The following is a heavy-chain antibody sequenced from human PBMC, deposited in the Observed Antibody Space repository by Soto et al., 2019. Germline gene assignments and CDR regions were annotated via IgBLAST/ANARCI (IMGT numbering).Heavy chain of an antibody. CDR2: IIPIFGTA. CDR1: AGTFSSYA. D-gene: IGHD3-10*01. Sequence: QVQLVQSGAEVKKPGSSVKVSCKASAGTFSSYAISWVRQAPGQGLEWMGGIIPIFGTANYAEKFQGRVTITADESTSTAYMELSSLRSEDTAVYYCARARGRITMVRGVPVPFDPWGQGTLVTVSS. J-gene: IGHJ5*02. V-gene: IGHV1-69*01. CDR3: ARARGRITMVRGVPVPFDP.